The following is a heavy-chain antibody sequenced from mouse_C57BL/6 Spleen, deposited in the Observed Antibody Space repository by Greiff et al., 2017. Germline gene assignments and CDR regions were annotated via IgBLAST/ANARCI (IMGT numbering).Heavy chain of an antibody. CDR2: IWRGGST. CDR3: AKIYGSSPYYAMDY. Sequence: VQGVESGPGLVQPSQSLSITCTVSGFSLTSYGVHWVRQSPGKGLEWLGVIWRGGSTDYNAAFMSRLSITKDNSKSQVFFKMNSLQADDTAIYYCAKIYGSSPYYAMDYWGQGTSVTVSS. D-gene: IGHD1-1*01. J-gene: IGHJ4*01. V-gene: IGHV2-5*01. CDR1: GFSLTSYG.